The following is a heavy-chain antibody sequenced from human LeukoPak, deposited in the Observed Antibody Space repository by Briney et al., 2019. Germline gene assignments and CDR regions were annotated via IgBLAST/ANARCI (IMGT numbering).Heavy chain of an antibody. V-gene: IGHV4-59*01. CDR3: ARVRVRYYDILTGYYTFDY. CDR2: ISYSGST. Sequence: NPSETLSLTCTVSGGSISTYYWSWIRQPPGKGLEWIGFISYSGSTNYNPSLKSRVTISVDTSKNQFSLRLSSVTAADTAVYYCARVRVRYYDILTGYYTFDYWGQGTLVTVSS. D-gene: IGHD3-9*01. J-gene: IGHJ4*02. CDR1: GGSISTYY.